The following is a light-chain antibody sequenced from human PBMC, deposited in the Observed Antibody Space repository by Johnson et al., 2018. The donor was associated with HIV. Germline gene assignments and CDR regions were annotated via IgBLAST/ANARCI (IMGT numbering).Light chain of an antibody. CDR1: SSNIGNYY. CDR3: GTWNNSLNVSV. Sequence: QSVLSQPASVSAASGQKVNISCSGSSSNIGNYYVSWYQHLPGTAPKLLIYDNNKRPSGIPDRFSGSKSGTSATLGIAGLQPGDEADYFCGTWNNSLNVSVFGTATKGTVL. CDR2: DNN. J-gene: IGLJ1*01. V-gene: IGLV1-51*01.